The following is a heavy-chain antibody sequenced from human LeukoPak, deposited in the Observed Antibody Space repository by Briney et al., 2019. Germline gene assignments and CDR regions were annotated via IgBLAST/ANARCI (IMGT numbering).Heavy chain of an antibody. Sequence: ASVKVSCKASGYTFTGYYMHWVRQAPGQGLEWMGWINPNSGGTNYAQKFQGRVTMTRDTSISTAYMELSSLRSEDTAVYYCARGPSSSWYVWFDPWGQGTLVTVSS. J-gene: IGHJ5*02. CDR1: GYTFTGYY. CDR2: INPNSGGT. CDR3: ARGPSSSWYVWFDP. V-gene: IGHV1-2*02. D-gene: IGHD6-13*01.